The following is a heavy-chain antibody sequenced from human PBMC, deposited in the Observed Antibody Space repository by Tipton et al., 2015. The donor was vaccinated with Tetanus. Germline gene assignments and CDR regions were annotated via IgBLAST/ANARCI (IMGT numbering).Heavy chain of an antibody. CDR2: INPDGRRT. CDR3: ARRSLTNYGLDV. CDR1: GFTSESHY. D-gene: IGHD1-1*01. J-gene: IGHJ6*02. V-gene: IGHV3-74*01. Sequence: SLRLSCAASGFTSESHYMHWVRQTPGKGLLWISRINPDGRRTNYADSVKGRFTISRDNAKNTVYLQMNSLRAEDTAVYFCARRSLTNYGLDVWGQGTPVNVSS.